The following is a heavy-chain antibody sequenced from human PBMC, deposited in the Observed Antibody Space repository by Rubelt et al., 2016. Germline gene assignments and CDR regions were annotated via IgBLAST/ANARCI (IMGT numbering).Heavy chain of an antibody. J-gene: IGHJ4*02. D-gene: IGHD1-14*01. V-gene: IGHV4-59*01. CDR2: FYSGST. CDR1: GGSISSYY. Sequence: QVQLQESGPGLVKPSETLSLSCTVSGGSISSYYWSWVRQPPGKGLEWIGYFYSGSTNYKPSLKSRVAISVDPSKNLFSLNRRSVTAADTAVYYCARDRGRTPFDYWGQGILVTVSS. CDR3: ARDRGRTPFDY.